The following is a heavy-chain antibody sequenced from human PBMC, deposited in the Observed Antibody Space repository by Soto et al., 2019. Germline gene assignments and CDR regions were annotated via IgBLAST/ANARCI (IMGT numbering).Heavy chain of an antibody. J-gene: IGHJ4*02. V-gene: IGHV3-23*01. Sequence: EVPLLESGGGLVQPGGSLRLSCAASGFTFSSYAMSWVRQAPGKGLEWVSAISGSGGSTYYADSVKGRFTISRDNSKNTLYLQMNSLRAEDTAVYYCAKDNYDSSGYPSAYWGQGTLVTVSS. CDR3: AKDNYDSSGYPSAY. D-gene: IGHD3-22*01. CDR1: GFTFSSYA. CDR2: ISGSGGST.